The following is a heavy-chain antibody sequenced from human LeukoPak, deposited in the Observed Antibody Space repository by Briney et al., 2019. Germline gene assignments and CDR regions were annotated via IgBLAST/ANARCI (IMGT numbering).Heavy chain of an antibody. J-gene: IGHJ4*02. CDR1: GFTFSSDA. D-gene: IGHD5-18*01. V-gene: IGHV3-23*01. CDR2: ISGSGGST. Sequence: GGSLRLSCAASGFTFSSDAMSWVRQAPGKGLEWVSAISGSGGSTYYADSVKGRFTISRDNSKNTLYLQMNSLRAEDTAVYYCAKGINGYGVPYWGQGTLVTVSS. CDR3: AKGINGYGVPY.